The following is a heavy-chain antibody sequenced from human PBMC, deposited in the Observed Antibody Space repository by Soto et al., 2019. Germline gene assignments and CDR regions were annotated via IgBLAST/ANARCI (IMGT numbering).Heavy chain of an antibody. CDR2: ISGSGVST. D-gene: IGHD4-17*01. J-gene: IGHJ4*02. CDR3: AKATVTTRELDY. V-gene: IGHV3-23*01. CDR1: GITFSTYA. Sequence: EVQLLESGGGLVQPGGSLRLSCAASGITFSTYAMSWVRQAPGKGLQWVSGISGSGVSTYYADSVKGRYTISRDNSKNTLYVQMNSLRVEDTAVYYCAKATVTTRELDYWGQGTLVTVSS.